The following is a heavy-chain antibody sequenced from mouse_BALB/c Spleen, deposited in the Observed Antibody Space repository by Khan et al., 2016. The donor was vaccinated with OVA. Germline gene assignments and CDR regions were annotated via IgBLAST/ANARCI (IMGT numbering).Heavy chain of an antibody. J-gene: IGHJ4*01. CDR3: ARDGSRYNYAMDY. V-gene: IGHV3-2*02. CDR1: GYSITSDYA. CDR2: INYSGST. Sequence: QLEESGPGLVKPSQSLSLTCTVTGYSITSDYAWNWIRQFPGNKLEWMGYINYSGSTNYNPALKSRISITRDTSKNQFFLQLNSVNTADTATYYCARDGSRYNYAMDYWGQGTSVTVSS. D-gene: IGHD2-3*01.